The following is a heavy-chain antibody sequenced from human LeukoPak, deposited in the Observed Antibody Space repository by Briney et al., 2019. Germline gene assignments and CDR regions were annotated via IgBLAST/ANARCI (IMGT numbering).Heavy chain of an antibody. Sequence: SETLSLTCAVYGGSFSGYYWSWIRQPPGKGLEWIGEINHSGSTNYNPSLKSRVTISVDTSKNQFSLKLSSVTAADTAVYYCASTLGGSFDYWGQGTLVTVSS. CDR2: INHSGST. V-gene: IGHV4-34*01. CDR1: GGSFSGYY. D-gene: IGHD3-16*01. J-gene: IGHJ4*02. CDR3: ASTLGGSFDY.